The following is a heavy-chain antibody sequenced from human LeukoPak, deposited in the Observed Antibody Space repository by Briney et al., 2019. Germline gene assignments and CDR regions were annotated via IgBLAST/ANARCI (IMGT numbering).Heavy chain of an antibody. CDR1: GFTFSSYD. CDR2: VSSSSSII. Sequence: GGSLRLSCAASGFTFSSYDMNWVRQAPGKGLEWVSYVSSSSSIIQYADSVKGRFTISRDNAKNSLYLQLNSLRAEDTAVYYCARTHSILSHTPYSDYWGQGTLVTVSS. CDR3: ARTHSILSHTPYSDY. D-gene: IGHD3-9*01. V-gene: IGHV3-48*04. J-gene: IGHJ4*02.